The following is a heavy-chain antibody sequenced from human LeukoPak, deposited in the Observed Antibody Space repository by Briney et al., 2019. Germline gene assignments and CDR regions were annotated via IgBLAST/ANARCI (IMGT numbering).Heavy chain of an antibody. V-gene: IGHV3-7*01. CDR1: GFTFSYYW. CDR3: AASGSYLAPIDY. D-gene: IGHD1-26*01. CDR2: IKQDGSEK. J-gene: IGHJ4*02. Sequence: GGSLRLSCAASGFTFSYYWMNWVRQAPGKGREWVANIKQDGSEKYYVDSVKGRFTISRDNAKKSLYLQMNSLRAEDTAVYYCAASGSYLAPIDYWGQGTLVTVSS.